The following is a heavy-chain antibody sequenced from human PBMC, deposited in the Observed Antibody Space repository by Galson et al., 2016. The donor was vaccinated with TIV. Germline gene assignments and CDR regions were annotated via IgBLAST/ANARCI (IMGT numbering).Heavy chain of an antibody. V-gene: IGHV1-69*13. J-gene: IGHJ6*02. CDR3: ARALDTRTNTAYFYYYGLDV. Sequence: SVKVSCKASGGTFSSYAISWVRQAPGQGLEWMGGIIPIFGMTNYAQKFQGRVTITADESTSTIYMELSNLRSADTADYFCARALDTRTNTAYFYYYGLDVWGQGTTVTVSS. CDR2: IIPIFGMT. CDR1: GGTFSSYA. D-gene: IGHD5-18*01.